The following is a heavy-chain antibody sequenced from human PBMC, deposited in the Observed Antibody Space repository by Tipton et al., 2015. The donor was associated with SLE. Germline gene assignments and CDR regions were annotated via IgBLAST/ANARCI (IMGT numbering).Heavy chain of an antibody. J-gene: IGHJ4*01. Sequence: TLSLTCAVYGGSFSGYSWCWIRQLPGKGLEWIGQTNPSGNTNYNPSLKSRVTISVDTSNNQLSLKLTSVTAADTAVYYCARGAKERITLVRVRPYYFDYWGQGSLVTVSS. D-gene: IGHD3-10*01. CDR3: ARGAKERITLVRVRPYYFDY. CDR1: GGSFSGYS. CDR2: TNPSGNT. V-gene: IGHV4-34*01.